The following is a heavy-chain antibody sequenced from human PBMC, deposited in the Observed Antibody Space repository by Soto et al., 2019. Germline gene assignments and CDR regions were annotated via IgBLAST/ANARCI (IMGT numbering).Heavy chain of an antibody. CDR3: ARSGYSHGWADAFDI. J-gene: IGHJ3*02. Sequence: QITLKESGPTLVKPTQTLTLTCTFSGFSLSTSGVGVGWIRQPPGTALEWLALIYCDDYKRYSPSLKSRLTITKDTSKNQVVLTMTNMDPVDTATYYCARSGYSHGWADAFDIWGQVTMVTVSS. D-gene: IGHD5-18*01. V-gene: IGHV2-5*02. CDR1: GFSLSTSGVG. CDR2: IYCDDYK.